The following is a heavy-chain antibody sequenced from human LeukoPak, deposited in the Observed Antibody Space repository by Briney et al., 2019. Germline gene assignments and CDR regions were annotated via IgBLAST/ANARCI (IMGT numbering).Heavy chain of an antibody. J-gene: IGHJ3*02. D-gene: IGHD2-2*01. Sequence: SETLSLTCTVSGGSISSGGYYWSWIRQHPGKGLEWIGYIYYSGSTYYNPSLKSRVTISVDTSKNQFSLKLSSVTAADTAVYYCARYCSSTSCWPGEAFDIWGQGTMVTVSS. V-gene: IGHV4-31*03. CDR3: ARYCSSTSCWPGEAFDI. CDR1: GGSISSGGYY. CDR2: IYYSGST.